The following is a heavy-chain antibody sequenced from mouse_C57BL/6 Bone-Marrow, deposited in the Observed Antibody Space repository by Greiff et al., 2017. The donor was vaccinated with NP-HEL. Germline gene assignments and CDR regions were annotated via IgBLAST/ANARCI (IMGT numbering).Heavy chain of an antibody. CDR3: ARGRDYQFAY. Sequence: VHVKQSGPVLVKPGASVKMSCKASGYTFTDYYMNWVKQSHGKSLEWIGVINPYNGGTSYNQKFKGKATLTVDKSSSTAYMELNSLTSEDSAVYYCARGRDYQFAYWGQGTLVTVSA. V-gene: IGHV1-19*01. J-gene: IGHJ3*01. CDR1: GYTFTDYY. CDR2: INPYNGGT. D-gene: IGHD2-4*01.